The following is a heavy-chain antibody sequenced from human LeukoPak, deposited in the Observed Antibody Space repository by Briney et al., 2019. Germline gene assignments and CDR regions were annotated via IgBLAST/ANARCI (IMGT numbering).Heavy chain of an antibody. CDR2: IKEDGSEK. Sequence: PGGSLRLSCAASEFTFTGYWMSWVRQAPGKGLEWVANIKEDGSEKYYVDSVKGRFTISRDNAKNSVYLQMNSLRAEDTAVYYCAREGDYYCSGGSCYDYWGQGTLVTVSS. CDR3: AREGDYYCSGGSCYDY. D-gene: IGHD2-15*01. V-gene: IGHV3-7*01. CDR1: EFTFTGYW. J-gene: IGHJ4*02.